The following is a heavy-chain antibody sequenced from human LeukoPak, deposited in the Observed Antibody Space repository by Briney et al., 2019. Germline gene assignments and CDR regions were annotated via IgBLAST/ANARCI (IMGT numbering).Heavy chain of an antibody. CDR1: GGTFSSYA. CDR3: ATRRLYGDPIDY. V-gene: IGHV1-69*05. CDR2: IIPIFGTA. J-gene: IGHJ4*02. Sequence: SVTVSCKASGGTFSSYAISWVRQAPGQGLEWMGGIIPIFGTANYAQKFQGRVTITTDESTSTAYMELSSLRSEDTAVYYCATRRLYGDPIDYWGQGTLVTVSS. D-gene: IGHD4-17*01.